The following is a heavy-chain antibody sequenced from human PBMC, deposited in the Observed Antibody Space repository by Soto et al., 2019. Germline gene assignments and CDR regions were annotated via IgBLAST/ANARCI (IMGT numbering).Heavy chain of an antibody. J-gene: IGHJ6*02. CDR3: ARDRSALAHYYHGMDV. Sequence: SETLSLTCTVSGGSLTDSYCSWVRQPPGKGLEWIANVFYDGTTNYNPSLASRVTISVDTSKNQFSLRLSSVTAADTAVYYCARDRSALAHYYHGMDVWGQGTTVTVSS. CDR1: GGSLTDSY. V-gene: IGHV4-59*01. D-gene: IGHD1-1*01. CDR2: VFYDGTT.